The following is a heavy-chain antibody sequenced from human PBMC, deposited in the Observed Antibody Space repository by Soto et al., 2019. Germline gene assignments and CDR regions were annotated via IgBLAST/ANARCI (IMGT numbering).Heavy chain of an antibody. Sequence: GGSLRLSCAASGFAFSRHGLHWVRQAPGKGLEYVSAISGDAFSTYYANSVKGRFTISRDNSKNTLYLQMGSLRTEDMAVYYCARGLYGDPREYFQYWGQGTLVTVSS. V-gene: IGHV3-64*01. J-gene: IGHJ1*01. D-gene: IGHD4-17*01. CDR3: ARGLYGDPREYFQY. CDR1: GFAFSRHG. CDR2: ISGDAFST.